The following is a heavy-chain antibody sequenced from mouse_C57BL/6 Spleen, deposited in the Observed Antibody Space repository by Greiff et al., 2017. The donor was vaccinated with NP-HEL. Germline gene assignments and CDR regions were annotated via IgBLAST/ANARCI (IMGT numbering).Heavy chain of an antibody. CDR3: ARSGDYDYDESSDY. Sequence: EVQLQQSGAELVKPGASVKLSCTASGFNIKDYYMHWVKQRTEQGLEWIGRIDPEDGETKYAPKFQGKATITADTATNTACLQRSSLTSEDTAVYYCARSGDYDYDESSDYWGQGTTLTVSS. CDR1: GFNIKDYY. J-gene: IGHJ2*01. V-gene: IGHV14-2*01. CDR2: IDPEDGET. D-gene: IGHD2-4*01.